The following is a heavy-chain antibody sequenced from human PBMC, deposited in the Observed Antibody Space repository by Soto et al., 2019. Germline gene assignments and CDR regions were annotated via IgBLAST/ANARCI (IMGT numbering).Heavy chain of an antibody. V-gene: IGHV3-66*01. D-gene: IGHD1-26*01. CDR2: IYAVGTT. CDR3: ARGTWEGFDI. J-gene: IGHJ3*02. CDR1: GFTVSDNF. Sequence: EVQLVESGGNSVQPGGSLRLSCAASGFTVSDNFMSWVRQAPGKGLEWVSVIYAVGTTFHADSVKGRFIMSRDNYKNTMHLQMNSLRVDDTAIYYCARGTWEGFDIGGQGTMVTVSS.